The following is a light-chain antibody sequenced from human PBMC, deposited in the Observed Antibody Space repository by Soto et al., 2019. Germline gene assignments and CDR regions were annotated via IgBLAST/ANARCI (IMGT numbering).Light chain of an antibody. CDR1: SSDVGGYNY. CDR2: EVS. CDR3: SSYAGSNTVV. V-gene: IGLV2-8*01. Sequence: QSALTQPPSASGSPGQSVTISCTGTSSDVGGYNYVSWYQQHPGKAPKVMIYEVSKRPSGVPDRFSGSKSGNTASLTVSGLQAEVEADYYCSSYAGSNTVVFGGGTKLTVL. J-gene: IGLJ2*01.